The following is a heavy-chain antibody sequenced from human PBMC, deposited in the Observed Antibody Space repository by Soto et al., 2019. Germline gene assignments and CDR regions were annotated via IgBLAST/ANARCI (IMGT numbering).Heavy chain of an antibody. CDR3: ARGWSWGFRQQQLAPVAC. CDR1: GGTFSSYA. D-gene: IGHD6-13*01. V-gene: IGHV1-69*06. J-gene: IGHJ4*02. Sequence: QVQLVQSGAEVKKPGSSVKVSCKASGGTFSSYAISWVRQAPGQGLEWMGGIIPIFGTANYAQKFQGRVTITEDKSTSTAYMELSSLRSEDTAVYYCARGWSWGFRQQQLAPVACWGQGTLVTVSS. CDR2: IIPIFGTA.